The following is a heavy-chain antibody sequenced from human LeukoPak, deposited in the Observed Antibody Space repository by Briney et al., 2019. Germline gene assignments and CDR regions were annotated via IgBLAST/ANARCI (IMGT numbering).Heavy chain of an antibody. CDR2: INHSGST. CDR3: ARDQSDFWSIGYYYMDV. CDR1: GGSFSGYY. J-gene: IGHJ6*03. D-gene: IGHD3-3*01. Sequence: PSETLSLTCAVYGGSFSGYYWSWIRQPPGKGLEWIGEINHSGSTNYNPSLKSRVTISVDTSKNQFSLKLSSVTAADTAVYYCARDQSDFWSIGYYYMDVWGKGTTVTVSS. V-gene: IGHV4-34*01.